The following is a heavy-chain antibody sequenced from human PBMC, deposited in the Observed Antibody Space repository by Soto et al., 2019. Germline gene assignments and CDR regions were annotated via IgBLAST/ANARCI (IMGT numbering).Heavy chain of an antibody. CDR2: ISYDGSNK. V-gene: IGHV3-30*18. Sequence: QVQLVESGGGVVQPGRSLRLSCAASGFTFSSYGMHWVRQAPGKGLEWVAVISYDGSNKYYADSVKGRFTISRDNSKNTLYLQMNSLRAEDTAVYYCAKLGIDAFDIWGQGTMVTVSS. CDR1: GFTFSSYG. J-gene: IGHJ3*02. CDR3: AKLGIDAFDI. D-gene: IGHD7-27*01.